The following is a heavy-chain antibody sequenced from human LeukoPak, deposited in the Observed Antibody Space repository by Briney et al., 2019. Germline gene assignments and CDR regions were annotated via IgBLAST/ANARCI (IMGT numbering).Heavy chain of an antibody. CDR2: ISGSGGST. Sequence: GGSLRLSCAASGFTFSSYAMSWVRQAPGKGLEWVSAISGSGGSTYYADSVKGRFTISRDNSKSTVYLQMNSLRAEDTALYYCATDLAFQYGPGNKWGQGTLVTVSS. V-gene: IGHV3-23*01. J-gene: IGHJ4*02. D-gene: IGHD3-10*01. CDR3: ATDLAFQYGPGNK. CDR1: GFTFSSYA.